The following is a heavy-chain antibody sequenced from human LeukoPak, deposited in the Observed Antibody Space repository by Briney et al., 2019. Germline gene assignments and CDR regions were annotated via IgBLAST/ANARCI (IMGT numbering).Heavy chain of an antibody. Sequence: SETLSLTCTVSGGSISSYYWSWIRQPAGKGLEWIGRIYTSGSTNYNPSLKSRVTMSVDTSKNQFSLKLSSVTAADTAVYYCARTEAVVVPEYYFDYWGQGTLVTVSS. D-gene: IGHD2-2*01. V-gene: IGHV4-4*07. CDR1: GGSISSYY. CDR3: ARTEAVVVPEYYFDY. CDR2: IYTSGST. J-gene: IGHJ4*02.